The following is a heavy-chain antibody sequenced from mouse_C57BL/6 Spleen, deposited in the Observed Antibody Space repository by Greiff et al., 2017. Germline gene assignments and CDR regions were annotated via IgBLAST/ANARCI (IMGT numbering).Heavy chain of an antibody. Sequence: QVQLKQSGAELAKPGASVKLSCKASGYTFTSYWMHWVKQRPGQGLEWIGYINPSSGYTKYNQKFKDKATLTADKSSSTAYMQLSSLTSEDSAVYFCARSSLLSLAYWGQGTTLTVSS. CDR3: ARSSLLSLAY. CDR2: INPSSGYT. CDR1: GYTFTSYW. D-gene: IGHD2-1*01. J-gene: IGHJ2*01. V-gene: IGHV1-7*01.